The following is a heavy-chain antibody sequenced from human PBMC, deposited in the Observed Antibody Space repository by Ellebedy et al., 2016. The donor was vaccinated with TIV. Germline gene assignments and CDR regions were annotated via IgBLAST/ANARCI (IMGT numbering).Heavy chain of an antibody. V-gene: IGHV3-48*01. J-gene: IGHJ4*02. CDR1: GFTFNSYS. CDR2: ISKSDTT. CDR3: ARRIPAEDYFDY. D-gene: IGHD5-18*01. Sequence: PGGSLRLSCAGSGFTFNSYSMNWVRQAPGKGLEWISYISKSDTTYYADSVRGRFTISRDNAKRSLFLQMNSLRAEDTAVYYCARRIPAEDYFDYWGQGTLVTVSS.